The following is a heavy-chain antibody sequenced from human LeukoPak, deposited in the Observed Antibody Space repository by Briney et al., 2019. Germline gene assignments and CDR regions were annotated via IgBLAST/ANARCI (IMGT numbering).Heavy chain of an antibody. CDR3: ARSSSEVIFFDY. J-gene: IGHJ4*02. CDR1: GGTFNSYA. Sequence: GSSVKVSCKASGGTFNSYAISWVRQAPGQGLEWMGGIIPIFGTANYAQKFQGRVTITTDESTSTAYMELSSLRSEDTAVYYCARSSSEVIFFDYWGQGTLVTVSS. V-gene: IGHV1-69*05. D-gene: IGHD6-6*01. CDR2: IIPIFGTA.